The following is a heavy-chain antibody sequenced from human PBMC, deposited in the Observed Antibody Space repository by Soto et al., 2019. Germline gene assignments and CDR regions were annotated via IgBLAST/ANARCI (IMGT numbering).Heavy chain of an antibody. V-gene: IGHV3-48*01. J-gene: IGHJ4*02. CDR1: GFTFSSYS. CDR2: ISSSGTTM. CDR3: ARGAETGYSGVDY. D-gene: IGHD6-25*01. Sequence: PGGSLRLSCASPGFTFSSYSMNWVRQAPGKGLEWVSYISSSGTTMYYADSVKGRFTISRDSAKNSLCLQMNSLRAEDTAVYYCARGAETGYSGVDYWGQGTLVTVSS.